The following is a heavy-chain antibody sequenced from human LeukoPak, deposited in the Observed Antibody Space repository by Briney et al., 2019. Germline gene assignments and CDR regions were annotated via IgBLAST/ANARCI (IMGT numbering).Heavy chain of an antibody. CDR1: GGSIFSYY. D-gene: IGHD4-23*01. J-gene: IGHJ4*02. CDR2: IYSSGIT. CDR3: ARDRTYGGNSGFDY. Sequence: SETLSLTCTVSGGSIFSYYFNWIRQPPGKGLEWIGYIYSSGITSYNPSLKSRVAMSVDTSKNQFSLNLTSVTAADTAVYYCARDRTYGGNSGFDYWGRGTLVTVSS. V-gene: IGHV4-59*12.